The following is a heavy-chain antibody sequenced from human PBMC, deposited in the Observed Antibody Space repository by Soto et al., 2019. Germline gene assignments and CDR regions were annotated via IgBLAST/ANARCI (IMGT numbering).Heavy chain of an antibody. CDR1: GGSVSSGSYY. D-gene: IGHD1-20*01. J-gene: IGHJ4*02. Sequence: SETLSLTCTVSGGSVSSGSYYWSWIRQPPGKGLEWIGYIYYSGSTNYNPSLKSRVTISVDTSKNQFSLKLSSVTAADTAVYYCARTPRVSFYNWNDYWGQGTLVTVSS. CDR3: ARTPRVSFYNWNDY. V-gene: IGHV4-61*01. CDR2: IYYSGST.